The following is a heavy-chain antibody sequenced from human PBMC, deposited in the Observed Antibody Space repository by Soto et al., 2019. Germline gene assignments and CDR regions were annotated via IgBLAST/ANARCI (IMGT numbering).Heavy chain of an antibody. CDR3: EKAVSSRRWFDP. CDR1: GASIRSYH. CDR2: MQHTGNT. V-gene: IGHV4-4*07. J-gene: IGHJ5*02. D-gene: IGHD3-16*01. Sequence: QVQLQESGPGLVKPSETLSLTCAVSGASIRSYHCSWIRQPAGKGLEWIGRMQHTGNTNYNRSLKSRVTMSVDTSKNQISLKMTSVTAVATAVYFCEKAVSSRRWFDPWGQGILVIVSS.